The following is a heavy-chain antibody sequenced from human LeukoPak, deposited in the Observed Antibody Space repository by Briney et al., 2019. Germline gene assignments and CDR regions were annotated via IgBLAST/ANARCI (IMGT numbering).Heavy chain of an antibody. J-gene: IGHJ1*01. Sequence: GRSLRLSCAASGFTFSSYGMHWVRQAPGKGLEWVAVISYDGSNKYYADSVKGRFTMSRDNSKNTLYLQMNSLRAEDAAVYYCAKEADYGDYHEYFQHWGQGTLVTVSS. CDR2: ISYDGSNK. D-gene: IGHD4-17*01. V-gene: IGHV3-30*18. CDR1: GFTFSSYG. CDR3: AKEADYGDYHEYFQH.